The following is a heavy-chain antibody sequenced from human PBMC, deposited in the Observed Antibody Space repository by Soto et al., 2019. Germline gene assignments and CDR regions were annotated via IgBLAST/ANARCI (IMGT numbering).Heavy chain of an antibody. CDR1: GYTFTSYA. D-gene: IGHD2-15*01. Sequence: ASVKVSCKASGYTFTSYARHWVRQAPGQRVEGMGGINAGNGNTKYSQKFQGRVTITRDTSASTAYMELSSLRSEDKAVYYCARGVAPYYFDYWGQGTLVTVSS. J-gene: IGHJ4*02. CDR3: ARGVAPYYFDY. V-gene: IGHV1-3*01. CDR2: INAGNGNT.